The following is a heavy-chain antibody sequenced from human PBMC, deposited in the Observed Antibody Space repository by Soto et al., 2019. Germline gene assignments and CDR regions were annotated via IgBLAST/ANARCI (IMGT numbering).Heavy chain of an antibody. CDR1: GGTFSTYA. J-gene: IGHJ4*02. CDR3: ARDRVPSQGQSLADFEY. D-gene: IGHD6-19*01. Sequence: SVKVSCKAPGGTFSTYAISWVRQAPGQGLEWMGGIIPMFGTANYAQRFQDRVTITADESTNTVYMELSSLRSEDTAVYYCARDRVPSQGQSLADFEYWGQGTLVTLSS. V-gene: IGHV1-69*13. CDR2: IIPMFGTA.